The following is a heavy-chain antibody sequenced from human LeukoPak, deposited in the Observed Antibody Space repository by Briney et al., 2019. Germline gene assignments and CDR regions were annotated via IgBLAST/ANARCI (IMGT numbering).Heavy chain of an antibody. J-gene: IGHJ6*04. CDR1: GFTCSSYE. Sequence: GGSLRLSCAASGFTCSSYEMNWVRQAPGKGLEGVSYISSSGGTIYYADSVKGRFTISRDNAKNSLYLQINSLRAEDTAVYYCARAGWVSFDPWGKGTTVTVSS. D-gene: IGHD6-19*01. CDR2: ISSSGGTI. V-gene: IGHV3-48*03. CDR3: ARAGWVSFDP.